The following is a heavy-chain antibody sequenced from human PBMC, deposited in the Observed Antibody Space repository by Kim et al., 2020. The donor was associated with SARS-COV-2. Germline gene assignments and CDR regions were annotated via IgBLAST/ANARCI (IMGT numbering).Heavy chain of an antibody. Sequence: SETLSLTCAVYGGSFSGYYWSWIRQPPGKGLEWIGEINHSGSTNYNPSLKSRVTISVDTSKNQFSLKLSSVTAADTAVYYCARGSRDYDILTGYYNGWFDPWGQGTLVTVSS. CDR3: ARGSRDYDILTGYYNGWFDP. CDR1: GGSFSGYY. CDR2: INHSGST. V-gene: IGHV4-34*01. J-gene: IGHJ5*02. D-gene: IGHD3-9*01.